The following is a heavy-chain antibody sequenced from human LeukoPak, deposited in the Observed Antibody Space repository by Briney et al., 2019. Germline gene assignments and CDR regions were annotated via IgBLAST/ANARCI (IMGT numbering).Heavy chain of an antibody. D-gene: IGHD3-16*02. J-gene: IGHJ5*02. V-gene: IGHV3-21*01. CDR3: ARGTQDDYVWGSYRHSWFDP. CDR2: ISSSSTYI. Sequence: GGSLRLSCAASGFTFSNYWMRWVRQAPGKGLEWVSSISSSSTYIYYADSVRGRFTISRDNAKNLIFLQMNSLRVEDTALYYCARGTQDDYVWGSYRHSWFDPWGQGILVTVSS. CDR1: GFTFSNYW.